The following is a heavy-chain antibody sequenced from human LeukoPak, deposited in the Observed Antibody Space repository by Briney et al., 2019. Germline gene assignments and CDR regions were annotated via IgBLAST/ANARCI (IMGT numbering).Heavy chain of an antibody. CDR1: GDSVSSDSYY. CDR3: ARDRRGYYGSSGYFDF. CDR2: IHYSGRT. J-gene: IGHJ4*02. Sequence: SETLSLTCTVSGDSVSSDSYYWSWIRQPLGKGLEWIGHIHYSGRTKYNPSLKSRVTISVDTSKNQFSLKLSSVTAADTAVYYCARDRRGYYGSSGYFDFWGQGTLLTVSS. D-gene: IGHD3-22*01. V-gene: IGHV4-61*01.